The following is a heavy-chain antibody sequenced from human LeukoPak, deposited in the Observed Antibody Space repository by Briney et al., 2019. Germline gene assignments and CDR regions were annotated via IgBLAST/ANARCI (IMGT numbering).Heavy chain of an antibody. D-gene: IGHD6-19*01. J-gene: IGHJ4*02. CDR3: ARPGYSSGWYLE. CDR2: IYYSGST. V-gene: IGHV4-39*01. Sequence: PSETLSLTCTVSGGSISSSSYYWGWIRQPPGKGLEWIGRIYYSGSTYYNPALKSRVTISVDTSKNQFSLKLRSVTGADRAVYYCARPGYSSGWYLEWGQGTLVSVSS. CDR1: GGSISSSSYY.